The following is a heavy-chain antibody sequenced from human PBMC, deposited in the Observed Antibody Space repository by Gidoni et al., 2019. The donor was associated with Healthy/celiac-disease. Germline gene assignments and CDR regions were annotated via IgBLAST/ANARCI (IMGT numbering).Heavy chain of an antibody. CDR3: ARGPRGFWSMDV. CDR2: IYSGGST. V-gene: IGHV3-53*01. Sequence: EVQLVESGGGLIQPGGSLRLSWAAAGFTVSSNYMRWVRQGPGKGLELVSVIYSGGSTYYADSVKGRFTISRDNSKNTLYLQMNSLRAEDTAVYYCARGPRGFWSMDVWGQGTTVTVSS. CDR1: GFTVSSNY. D-gene: IGHD3-3*01. J-gene: IGHJ6*02.